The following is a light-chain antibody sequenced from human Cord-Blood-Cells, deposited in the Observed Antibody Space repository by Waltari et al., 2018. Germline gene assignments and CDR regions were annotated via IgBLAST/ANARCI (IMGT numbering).Light chain of an antibody. CDR1: EGISSY. CDR3: QQDYSYPCT. CDR2: AAS. Sequence: ALRMTQSPSSPSASTGDRVTITCRASEGISSYLAWYQQKPGKAPKLLIYAASTLQSGVPSRFSGSGSGTDFTLTISCLQSEDFATYYCQQDYSYPCTFGQGTRLEIK. V-gene: IGKV1-8*01. J-gene: IGKJ2*02.